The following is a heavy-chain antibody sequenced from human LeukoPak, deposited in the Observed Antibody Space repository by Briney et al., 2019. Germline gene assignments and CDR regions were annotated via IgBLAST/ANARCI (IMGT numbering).Heavy chain of an antibody. Sequence: GGSLRLSCAASGFTFSSYAMSWVRQAPGKGLEWVSAISASGGSTYYADSVTGRFTISRDNSKNTLYLQMNSLRAEDTAVYYCAKDAISNIAARPGDFDYWGQGTLVTVSS. CDR1: GFTFSSYA. CDR3: AKDAISNIAARPGDFDY. D-gene: IGHD6-6*01. V-gene: IGHV3-23*01. J-gene: IGHJ4*02. CDR2: ISASGGST.